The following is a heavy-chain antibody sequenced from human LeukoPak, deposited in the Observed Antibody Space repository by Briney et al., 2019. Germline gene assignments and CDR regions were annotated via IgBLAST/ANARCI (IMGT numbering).Heavy chain of an antibody. J-gene: IGHJ4*02. D-gene: IGHD6-19*01. CDR2: ISSSGSIT. Sequence: GGSLRLSCAASGFIFSSYEMKWVRQAPGKGLEGVSYISSSGSITYYADSVKGRFTISRDSAKKSLYLQMNSLRAEDTAVYYCARIAVTGMWYFDYWGQGTQVTVSS. V-gene: IGHV3-48*03. CDR3: ARIAVTGMWYFDY. CDR1: GFIFSSYE.